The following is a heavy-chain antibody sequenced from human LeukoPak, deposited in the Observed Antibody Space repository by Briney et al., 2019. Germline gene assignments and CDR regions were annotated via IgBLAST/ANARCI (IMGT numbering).Heavy chain of an antibody. CDR2: ISHDGSNK. J-gene: IGHJ5*02. D-gene: IGHD2-8*02. V-gene: IGHV3-30*07. Sequence: GRSLRLSCAASGFTFSSYAMHWVRQAPGKGLEWVAVISHDGSNKYYADSVKGRFTISRDNSKNTLYLQINSLTAEDTAFYYCAKGKATGAVDWFDPWGQGTLVTVSS. CDR1: GFTFSSYA. CDR3: AKGKATGAVDWFDP.